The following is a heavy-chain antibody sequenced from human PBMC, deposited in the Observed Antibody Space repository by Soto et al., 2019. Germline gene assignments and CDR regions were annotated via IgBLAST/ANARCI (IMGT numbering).Heavy chain of an antibody. Sequence: QVQLVQSGAEVKKPGSSVTVSCKASGGTFSSDAISWVRQAPGQGLEWMGGIIPTFGAPNYAQKFQGAVTITADESTSTAYMELSSLRSEDTALYYCARSTRAGYHYGMDVWGQGTMVTVSS. CDR3: ARSTRAGYHYGMDV. D-gene: IGHD2-2*01. V-gene: IGHV1-69*01. J-gene: IGHJ6*02. CDR2: IIPTFGAP. CDR1: GGTFSSDA.